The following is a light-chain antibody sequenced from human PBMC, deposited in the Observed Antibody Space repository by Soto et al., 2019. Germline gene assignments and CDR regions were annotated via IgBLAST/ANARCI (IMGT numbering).Light chain of an antibody. Sequence: EIVLTQSPGTLSLSPGERATLSCRASQCLSRSHLAWYQHTPGQAPRVLIYGASNRATGIPDRFSGSASVRDFTLTISRLEPEDFVVYCCHQYGSSPCTFGQGTKVEIK. V-gene: IGKV3-20*01. CDR2: GAS. J-gene: IGKJ1*01. CDR1: QCLSRSH. CDR3: HQYGSSPCT.